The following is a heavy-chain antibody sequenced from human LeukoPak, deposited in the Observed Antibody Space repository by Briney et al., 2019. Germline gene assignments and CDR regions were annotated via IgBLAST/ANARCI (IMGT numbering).Heavy chain of an antibody. V-gene: IGHV1-69*04. CDR3: GRVVDYDILTGYPPRGAGVHLDY. D-gene: IGHD3-9*01. J-gene: IGHJ4*02. CDR2: IIPILGIA. CDR1: GGTFSSYA. Sequence: ASVKVSCKASGGTFSSYAISWVRQAPGQGLEWMGRIIPILGIANYAQKFQGRVTITTDKSTSTAYMELSSLRSEDTAVYYCGRVVDYDILTGYPPRGAGVHLDYWGQGTLVTVSS.